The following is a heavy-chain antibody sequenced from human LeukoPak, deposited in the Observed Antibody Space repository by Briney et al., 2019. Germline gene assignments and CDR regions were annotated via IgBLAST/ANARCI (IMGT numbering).Heavy chain of an antibody. CDR2: ISGSVGRT. V-gene: IGHV3-23*01. CDR1: GFTFSSYD. CDR3: ARSGGGMDDY. Sequence: GGSLRLSCAASGFTFSSYDICWVRQAPGKGLESVSVISGSVGRTFYADSVKGRFTISRDNAKNSLYLQMNSLRAEDTAVYYCARSGGGMDDYWGQGTLVTVSS. D-gene: IGHD3-16*01. J-gene: IGHJ4*02.